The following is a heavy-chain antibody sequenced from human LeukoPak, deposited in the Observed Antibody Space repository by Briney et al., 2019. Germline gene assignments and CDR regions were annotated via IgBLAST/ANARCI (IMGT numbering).Heavy chain of an antibody. J-gene: IGHJ4*02. CDR2: ISDDGNNE. Sequence: PGRSLRLSCVASGFIFSDYAVHWLRRAPGKGLEWVAVISDDGNNEYYADSVKGRFTISRDNYKDTLYLQMNSLRPEDTAVYYCARQIVGATGLDYWGQGTLVTVSS. D-gene: IGHD1-26*01. CDR3: ARQIVGATGLDY. CDR1: GFIFSDYA. V-gene: IGHV3-30-3*01.